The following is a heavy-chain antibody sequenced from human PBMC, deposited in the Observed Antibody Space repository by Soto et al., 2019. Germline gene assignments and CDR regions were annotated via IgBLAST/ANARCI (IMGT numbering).Heavy chain of an antibody. D-gene: IGHD1-7*01. V-gene: IGHV4-39*01. CDR3: ARHSEGGTWNWGNYFDY. J-gene: IGHJ4*02. CDR2: IFYRGST. Sequence: SETLSLTCSASGGSISSQSYYWGWIRQPPGKGLEYIGSIFYRGSTFYNTSLKSRVTLDVDTSKNQFSLRLSSVTATDTAVYFCARHSEGGTWNWGNYFDYWGQGALVTVSS. CDR1: GGSISSQSYY.